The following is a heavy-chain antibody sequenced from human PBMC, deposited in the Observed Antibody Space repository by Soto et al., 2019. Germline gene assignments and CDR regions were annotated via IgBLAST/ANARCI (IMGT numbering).Heavy chain of an antibody. D-gene: IGHD1-26*01. Sequence: QVQLVQSGAELKKPGASVNISCQASGFTFSATLINWVRQGPGQRLAWMGWINPANGNTRYSEPFQGRVTISILATASTSYVAMSDLTSEDPAFYYCARDIVSVGPRAKDAFDVCGQGTMITVYS. CDR3: ARDIVSVGPRAKDAFDV. V-gene: IGHV1-3*01. J-gene: IGHJ3*01. CDR2: INPANGNT. CDR1: GFTFSATL.